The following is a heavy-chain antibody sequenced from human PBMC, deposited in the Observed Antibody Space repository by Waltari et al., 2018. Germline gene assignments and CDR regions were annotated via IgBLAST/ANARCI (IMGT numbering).Heavy chain of an antibody. D-gene: IGHD1-26*01. V-gene: IGHV4-38-2*01. CDR1: GYSISSGYY. CDR2: IYHSGST. J-gene: IGHJ4*02. CDR3: ARHRTWEAAYYFDY. Sequence: QVQLQESGPGLVKPSETLSLTCAVSGYSISSGYYWGWIRQPPGKGLEWIGSIYHSGSTYYNPSLKSRVTISVDTSKNQFSLKLSSVTAADTAVYYCARHRTWEAAYYFDYWGQGTLVTVSS.